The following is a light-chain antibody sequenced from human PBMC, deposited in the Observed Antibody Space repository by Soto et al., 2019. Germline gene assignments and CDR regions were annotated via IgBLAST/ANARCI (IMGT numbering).Light chain of an antibody. CDR1: ESVSSN. J-gene: IGKJ2*01. CDR3: QQYNSWPPYT. V-gene: IGKV3-15*01. CDR2: GAS. Sequence: EIVMTQSPATLSVSPGERVTVSCRASESVSSNLAWYQQKAGQAPRLLIYGASTRATGIPARFSGSGSGTEFTLTISTLQSEHVAIYYCQQYNSWPPYTFGQGTKLEI.